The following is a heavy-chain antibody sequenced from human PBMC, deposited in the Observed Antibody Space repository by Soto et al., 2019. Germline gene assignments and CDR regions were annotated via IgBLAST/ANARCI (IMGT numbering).Heavy chain of an antibody. D-gene: IGHD6-25*01. CDR2: ISYDGNNK. CDR3: AGDYRSGWGLEY. CDR1: GFPFSAEA. J-gene: IGHJ4*02. Sequence: QVQLVESGGGVVQPGNSLRLSCAGSGFPFSAEAMHWVRQAPGKGLEWVAAISYDGNNKNHADSVKGRFTVSRDNSKNHLFLQIFRLRPEEPAVYFWAGDYRSGWGLEYWGQGSLVTVSS. V-gene: IGHV3-30-3*01.